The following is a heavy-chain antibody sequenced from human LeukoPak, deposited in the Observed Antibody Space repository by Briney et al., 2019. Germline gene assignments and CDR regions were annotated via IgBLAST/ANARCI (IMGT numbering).Heavy chain of an antibody. D-gene: IGHD1-26*01. CDR1: GYTFTSYY. CDR3: AREDIGGADYYYMDV. Sequence: ASVKVSCKASGYTFTSYYMHWVRQAPGQGLERMGIINPSGGSTSYAQKFQGRVTMTRDTSTSTVYMELSSLRSEDTAVYYCAREDIGGADYYYMDVWGKGTTVTVSS. V-gene: IGHV1-46*01. CDR2: INPSGGST. J-gene: IGHJ6*03.